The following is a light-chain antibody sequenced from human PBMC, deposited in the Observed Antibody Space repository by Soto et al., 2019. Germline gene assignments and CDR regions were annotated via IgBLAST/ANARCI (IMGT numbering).Light chain of an antibody. V-gene: IGKV3-15*01. CDR3: QQDSNWPPIT. Sequence: ETVMTQSPGTLPVSLGERATLSCRASQSVSIHLAWYQQKPGQAHRLLIYDTSTRATGIPARFSGSVSVTEFTRTISSLHSEDFALYYCQQDSNWPPITFGQGTLLEI. J-gene: IGKJ5*01. CDR2: DTS. CDR1: QSVSIH.